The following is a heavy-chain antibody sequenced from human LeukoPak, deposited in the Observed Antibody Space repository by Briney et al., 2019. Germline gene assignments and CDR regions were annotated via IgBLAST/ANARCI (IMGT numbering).Heavy chain of an antibody. CDR3: ARSGGSRDAFDI. CDR1: GGSISSYY. Sequence: SETLSLTCTVSGGSISSYYWSWIRQPAGKGLEWIGRIYTSGSTYYNPSLKSRVTISVDTSKNQFSLKLSSVTAADTAVYYCARSGGSRDAFDIWGQGTMVTVSS. V-gene: IGHV4-4*07. D-gene: IGHD2-15*01. J-gene: IGHJ3*02. CDR2: IYTSGST.